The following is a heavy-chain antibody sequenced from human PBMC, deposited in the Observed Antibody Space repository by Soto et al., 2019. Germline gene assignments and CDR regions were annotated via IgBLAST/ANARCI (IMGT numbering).Heavy chain of an antibody. V-gene: IGHV4-39*01. CDR1: VGSITSSSYY. J-gene: IGHJ4*02. CDR2: IYYSGST. CDR3: ASPYVGYDY. D-gene: IGHD5-12*01. Sequence: QLQLQESGPGLVKPSETLSLTCTISVGSITSSSYYWGWFRQPPGKGLEWIGSIYYSGSTYYNPSLKSRVTISVDTSKNQFSLKLSSVTAADTAVYYCASPYVGYDYWGQGTLVTVSS.